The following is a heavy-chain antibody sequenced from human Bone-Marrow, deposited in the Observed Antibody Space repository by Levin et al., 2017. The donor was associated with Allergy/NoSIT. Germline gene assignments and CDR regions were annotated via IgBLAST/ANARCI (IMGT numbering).Heavy chain of an antibody. CDR3: ARSRIPHSNSWYWFDP. J-gene: IGHJ5*02. V-gene: IGHV3-11*01. D-gene: IGHD1-14*01. CDR1: GFTFSDYF. Sequence: GGSLRLSCAASGFTFSDYFMTWLRQAPGKGLEWISYISTNGSSIYYADSVKGRFTISRDNTNNSLYLQMNSLRADDTAVYYCARSRIPHSNSWYWFDPWGQGALVTVSS. CDR2: ISTNGSSI.